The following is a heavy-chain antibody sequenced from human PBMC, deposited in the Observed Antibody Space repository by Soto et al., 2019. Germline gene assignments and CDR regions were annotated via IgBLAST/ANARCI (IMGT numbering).Heavy chain of an antibody. CDR2: MNTNSGNT. V-gene: IGHV1-8*02. J-gene: IGHJ6*02. D-gene: IGHD6-6*01. CDR1: GYYFSSYA. CDR3: ARGGSSPDWDYSHGMDI. Sequence: ASVKVSSKTSGYYFSSYALHSLRQSTGQGLEWMGWMNTNSGNTGYAQKLQGRVTMTRNTSISTAYMELSSLRSEDTAVYYCARGGSSPDWDYSHGMDIRGEGTMVT.